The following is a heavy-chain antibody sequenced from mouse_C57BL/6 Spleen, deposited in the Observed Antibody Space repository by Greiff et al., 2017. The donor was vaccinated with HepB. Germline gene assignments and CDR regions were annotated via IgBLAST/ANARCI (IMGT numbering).Heavy chain of an antibody. Sequence: EVMLVESEGGLVQPGSSMKLSCTASGFTFSDYYMAWVRQVPEKGLEWVANINYDGSSTYYLDSLKSRFIISRDNAKNILYLQMSSLKSEDTATYYCARDQGYDYDGGFAYWGQGTLVTVSA. CDR3: ARDQGYDYDGGFAY. CDR2: INYDGSST. V-gene: IGHV5-16*01. D-gene: IGHD2-4*01. J-gene: IGHJ3*01. CDR1: GFTFSDYY.